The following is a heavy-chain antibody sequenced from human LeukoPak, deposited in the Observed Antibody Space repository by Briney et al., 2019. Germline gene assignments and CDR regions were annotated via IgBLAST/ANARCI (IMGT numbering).Heavy chain of an antibody. CDR2: IYHSGST. D-gene: IGHD1-14*01. Sequence: PSETLSLTCTVSGGSISSYYWSWIRQPPGKGLEWIGSIYHSGSTYYNPSLKSRVTISVDTSKNQFSLKLSSVTAADTAVYYCARGNPNDDAFDIWGQGTMVTVSS. V-gene: IGHV4-38-2*02. CDR3: ARGNPNDDAFDI. J-gene: IGHJ3*02. CDR1: GGSISSYY.